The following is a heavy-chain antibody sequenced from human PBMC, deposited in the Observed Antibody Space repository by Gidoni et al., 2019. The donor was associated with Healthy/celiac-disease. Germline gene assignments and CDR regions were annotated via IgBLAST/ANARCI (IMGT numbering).Heavy chain of an antibody. Sequence: LEWVSAISGSGGSTYYADSVKGRFTISRDNSKNTLYLQMTSLRAEDTAVYYCAKDLGSPPPHNWFDPWGQGTLVTVSS. D-gene: IGHD6-13*01. J-gene: IGHJ5*02. V-gene: IGHV3-23*01. CDR2: ISGSGGST. CDR3: AKDLGSPPPHNWFDP.